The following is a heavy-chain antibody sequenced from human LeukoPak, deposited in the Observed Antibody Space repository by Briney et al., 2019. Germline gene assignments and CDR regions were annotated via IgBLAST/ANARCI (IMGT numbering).Heavy chain of an antibody. CDR2: ISVSVGST. CDR3: ANPTTVADWYFDL. V-gene: IGHV3-23*01. Sequence: GGSLRLSCAASGFTFSSYAMSWVRQAPGKGLEWGSAISVSVGSTYYADSVTGRFTISRDNSKNTLYLQMNSLRAEDTAVYYCANPTTVADWYFDLWGRGTLVTVSS. CDR1: GFTFSSYA. D-gene: IGHD4-11*01. J-gene: IGHJ2*01.